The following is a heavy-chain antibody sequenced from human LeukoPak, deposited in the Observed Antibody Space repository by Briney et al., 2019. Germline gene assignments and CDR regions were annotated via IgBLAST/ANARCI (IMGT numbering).Heavy chain of an antibody. CDR3: ARFTTAVVVTDSAFDI. CDR1: GYTFTSYD. J-gene: IGHJ3*02. V-gene: IGHV1-8*03. CDR2: MNPNSGNT. Sequence: GASVKVSCKASGYTFTSYDINWVRQATGQGLEWMGWMNPNSGNTGYAQKFQGRVTITADESTSTAYMELSSLRSEDTAVYYCARFTTAVVVTDSAFDIWGQGTMVTVSS. D-gene: IGHD3-22*01.